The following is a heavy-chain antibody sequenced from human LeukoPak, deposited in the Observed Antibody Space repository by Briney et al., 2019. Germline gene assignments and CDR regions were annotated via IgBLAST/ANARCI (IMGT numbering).Heavy chain of an antibody. CDR3: VRSLRSADF. J-gene: IGHJ4*02. Sequence: GGSLRLSCEASGFTFSNYWMHWVRQPPGKGLMWVSQISTDGSQTFYADSVKGRFTISRDNAQNTLFLQMDSLRPEYTAVYYCVRSLRSADFWGQGTLVTVSS. CDR2: ISTDGSQT. V-gene: IGHV3-74*01. CDR1: GFTFSNYW.